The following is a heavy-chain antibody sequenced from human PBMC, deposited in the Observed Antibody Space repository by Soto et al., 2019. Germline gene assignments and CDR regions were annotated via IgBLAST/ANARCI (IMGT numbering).Heavy chain of an antibody. D-gene: IGHD3-3*01. J-gene: IGHJ6*02. CDR3: AKTSYDFWSDYRSSTLDV. V-gene: IGHV3-23*01. CDR2: ISARGGST. Sequence: GGSLRLSCAASGFTFSSYTMNWVRQAPGKGLEWVSLISARGGSTYYADSVKGRFTISRDNSKKRSYLEMNSLSTDDTALYYCAKTSYDFWSDYRSSTLDVWGQGTTVTVSS. CDR1: GFTFSSYT.